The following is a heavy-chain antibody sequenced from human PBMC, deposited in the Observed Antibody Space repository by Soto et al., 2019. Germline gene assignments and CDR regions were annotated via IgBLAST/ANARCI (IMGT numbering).Heavy chain of an antibody. CDR3: ARLLGSPRYYYGLDV. CDR1: GYTFTSHW. D-gene: IGHD6-19*01. V-gene: IGHV5-51*01. J-gene: IGHJ6*02. CDR2: IYPGDSNI. Sequence: GESLKISCKGSGYTFTSHWIAWVRQMPGKGLEWMGIIYPGDSNIKYSPSLQGQVTISAEKSMNTAYLQWSTLKASDTAIYYCARLLGSPRYYYGLDVWGQGTTVTVSS.